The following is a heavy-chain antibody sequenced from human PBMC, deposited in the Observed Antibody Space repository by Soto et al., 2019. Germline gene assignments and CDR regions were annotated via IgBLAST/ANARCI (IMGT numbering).Heavy chain of an antibody. Sequence: GGSLRLSCAASGFTFSIYSINWVRQAPGKGLEWVSSISSSSDSRYYADSVKGRFTISRDNANNSLYLQMNSLRAEDTAVYYCARDLFGYYSMDVWGQGTTVTVSS. CDR1: GFTFSIYS. CDR3: ARDLFGYYSMDV. D-gene: IGHD2-21*01. CDR2: ISSSSDSR. V-gene: IGHV3-21*01. J-gene: IGHJ6*02.